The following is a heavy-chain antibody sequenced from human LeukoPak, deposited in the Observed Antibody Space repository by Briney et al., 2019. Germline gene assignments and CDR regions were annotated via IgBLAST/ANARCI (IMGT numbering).Heavy chain of an antibody. CDR2: IRYDGSNK. D-gene: IGHD6-19*01. J-gene: IGHJ4*02. Sequence: GRSLRLSCAASGFTFSSSGMHCVSQAAGKGLEWVAFIRYDGSNKYYADSVKGRFTISRDNSKNTLYLQMNSLRAEDTAVYYCAKRHQAVAVRETTFDYWGQGTLVTVSS. CDR3: AKRHQAVAVRETTFDY. CDR1: GFTFSSSG. V-gene: IGHV3-30*02.